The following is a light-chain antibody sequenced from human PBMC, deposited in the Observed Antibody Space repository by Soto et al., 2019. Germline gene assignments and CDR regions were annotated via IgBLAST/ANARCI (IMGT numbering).Light chain of an antibody. J-gene: IGKJ1*01. Sequence: DIQMTQSPSTLSASVGDRVTITCRASHSISSWLAWYQQKPGKAPKLLSYKASSLKSMVPSRFSGSGSGTEFTLTISSLQPDHFATYYCQQYNSYSRTFSQVTEGDI. CDR1: HSISSW. CDR2: KAS. V-gene: IGKV1-5*03. CDR3: QQYNSYSRT.